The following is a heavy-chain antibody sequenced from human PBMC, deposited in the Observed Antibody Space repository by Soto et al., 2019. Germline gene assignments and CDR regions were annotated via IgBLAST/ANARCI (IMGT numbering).Heavy chain of an antibody. J-gene: IGHJ4*02. Sequence: GGSLRLSCAASGFTFSSYGMHWVRQAPGKGLEWVAVIWYDGSNKYYADSVKGRFTISRDNSKNTLYLQMNSLRAEDTAVYYCAREPAARNQGFDYWGQGTPVTVSS. D-gene: IGHD2-2*01. CDR1: GFTFSSYG. CDR3: AREPAARNQGFDY. CDR2: IWYDGSNK. V-gene: IGHV3-33*01.